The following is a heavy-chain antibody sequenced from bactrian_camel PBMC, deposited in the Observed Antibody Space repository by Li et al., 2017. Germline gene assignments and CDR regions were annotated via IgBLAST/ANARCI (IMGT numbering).Heavy chain of an antibody. J-gene: IGHJ4*01. V-gene: IGHV3S63*01. CDR2: IYTSGAST. Sequence: HVQLVESGGGSVQAGGSLRLSCTPSEGTLPKQDIAWFRQAPGKEREGVAVIYTSGASTYYADSVKGRFTISQDNANNTLYLQMNSLKPEDTAMYYCAADHRGWYCDGGFGFSEYRYWGQGTQVTVS. CDR3: AADHRGWYCDGGFGFSEYRY. D-gene: IGHD3*01. CDR1: EGTLPKQD.